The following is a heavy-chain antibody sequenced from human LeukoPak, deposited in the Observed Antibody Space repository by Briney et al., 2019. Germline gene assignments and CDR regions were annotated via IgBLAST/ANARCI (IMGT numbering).Heavy chain of an antibody. CDR1: GFTFSSYG. V-gene: IGHV3-30*02. J-gene: IGHJ3*02. D-gene: IGHD3-22*01. CDR2: IRYDGSNK. Sequence: GGSLRLSCAASGFTFSSYGMHWVRQAPGKGLEWVAFIRYDGSNKYYADSVKGRFAISRDNSKNTLYLQMNSLRAEDTAVYYCAKDGLPMIVRKNAFDIWGQGTMVTVSS. CDR3: AKDGLPMIVRKNAFDI.